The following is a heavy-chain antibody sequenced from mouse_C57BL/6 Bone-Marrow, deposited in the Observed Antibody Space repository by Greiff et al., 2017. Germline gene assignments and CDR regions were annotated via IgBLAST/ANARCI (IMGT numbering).Heavy chain of an antibody. D-gene: IGHD1-1*01. Sequence: EVQRVESGEGLVKPGGSLKLSCAASGFTFSSYAMSWVRQTPEKRLEWVAYISSGGDYIYYADTVKGRFTISRDNARNTLYLQMGSLKSEDTAMEYCTRDHYGSSYLAWCTYWGQGTLVTVSA. J-gene: IGHJ3*01. CDR3: TRDHYGSSYLAWCTY. CDR2: ISSGGDYI. V-gene: IGHV5-9-1*02. CDR1: GFTFSSYA.